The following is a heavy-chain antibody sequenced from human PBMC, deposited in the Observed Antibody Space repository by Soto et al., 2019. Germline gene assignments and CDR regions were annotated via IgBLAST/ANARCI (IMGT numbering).Heavy chain of an antibody. Sequence: XSVKVSCKASVYTFTSYAINWVRQATGQGLEWMGWMNPNSGNTGYAQKFQGRVTMTRNTSISTAYMELSSLRSEDTAVYYCARAGGSWFDPWGQGALATVSS. CDR3: ARAGGSWFDP. CDR2: MNPNSGNT. V-gene: IGHV1-8*01. CDR1: VYTFTSYA. D-gene: IGHD3-10*01. J-gene: IGHJ5*02.